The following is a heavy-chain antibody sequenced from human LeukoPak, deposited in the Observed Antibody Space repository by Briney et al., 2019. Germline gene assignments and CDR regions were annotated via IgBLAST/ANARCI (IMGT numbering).Heavy chain of an antibody. CDR3: ASQGTGYHSV. J-gene: IGHJ4*02. D-gene: IGHD3/OR15-3a*01. CDR2: ISENGAGT. Sequence: PGASLRLSCAASGFTFSTYPMSWVRQAPGKGLEWVSSISENGAGTYYADSAKGRFTISRDNSRNTMYLQMHSLRAGDTAVYYCASQGTGYHSVWGQGTLVTVSS. CDR1: GFTFSTYP. V-gene: IGHV3-23*01.